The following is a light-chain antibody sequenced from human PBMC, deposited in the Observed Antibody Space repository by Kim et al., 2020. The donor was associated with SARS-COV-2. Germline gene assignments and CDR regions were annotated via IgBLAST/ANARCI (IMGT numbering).Light chain of an antibody. CDR3: QQYYDYPPLT. CDR2: DAS. J-gene: IGKJ2*01. V-gene: IGKV1-8*01. Sequence: ASTGDRVTITCRASQGISSYLAWYQQKPGKAPKLLIYDASTLQSGVPSRFSGSGSGTDFTLSISRLQSEDYATYYCQQYYDYPPLTFGPGTKVEIK. CDR1: QGISSY.